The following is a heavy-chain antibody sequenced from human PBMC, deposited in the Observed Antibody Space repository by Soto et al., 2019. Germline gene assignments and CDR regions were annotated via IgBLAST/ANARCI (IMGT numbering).Heavy chain of an antibody. CDR1: GFTFSTCV. D-gene: IGHD6-13*01. CDR2: ITGSGTGT. V-gene: IGHV3-23*01. CDR3: AKGLINGRWYAED. Sequence: EVHLLESGGGLVHPGESLRLSCGASGFTFSTCVMIWVRQAPGKGLEWVSCITGSGTGTHYADSVKGRFTISRDNSKNTMYLQMNNLRVEDTGVYYCAKGLINGRWYAEDWGQGTLVTVSS. J-gene: IGHJ4*02.